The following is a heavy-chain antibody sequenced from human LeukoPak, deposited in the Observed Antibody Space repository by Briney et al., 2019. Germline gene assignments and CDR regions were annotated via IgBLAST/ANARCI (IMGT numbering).Heavy chain of an antibody. CDR2: FDPEDGET. D-gene: IGHD6-19*01. Sequence: GASVKVSCKVSGYTLTELSMHWVRQAPGKGLEWMGGFDPEDGETIYAQKFQGRVTMTEDTSTDTAYMELSSLRSEDTAVYYCATWGYSSTALDYWGQGTLVTVSS. CDR1: GYTLTELS. J-gene: IGHJ4*02. V-gene: IGHV1-24*01. CDR3: ATWGYSSTALDY.